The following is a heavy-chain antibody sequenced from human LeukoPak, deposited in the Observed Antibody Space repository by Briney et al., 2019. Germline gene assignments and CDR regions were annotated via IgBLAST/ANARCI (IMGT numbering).Heavy chain of an antibody. V-gene: IGHV4-59*01. Sequence: SETLSLTCTVSGGSISSYYWSWIRQPPGKGLEWIGYIYYSGSTNYNPSLKSRVTISVKTSKNQFSLKLSSVTAADTAVYYCVGVLGVYALYYYYYYFVDVWGEGTTVTVSS. J-gene: IGHJ6*03. CDR3: VGVLGVYALYYYYYYFVDV. CDR1: GGSISSYY. D-gene: IGHD3-16*01. CDR2: IYYSGST.